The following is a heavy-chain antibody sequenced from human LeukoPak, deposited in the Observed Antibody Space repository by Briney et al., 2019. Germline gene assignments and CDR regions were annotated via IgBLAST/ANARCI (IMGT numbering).Heavy chain of an antibody. V-gene: IGHV4-59*06. CDR3: ARGTYYDFWSGYGFDY. Sequence: SETLSLTCTVSGGSISSYYWSWIRQPPGKGLEWIGYIYYSGSTYYNPSLKSRVTISVDTSKNQFSLKLSSVTAADTAVYYCARGTYYDFWSGYGFDYWGQGTLVTVSS. D-gene: IGHD3-3*01. J-gene: IGHJ4*02. CDR1: GGSISSYY. CDR2: IYYSGST.